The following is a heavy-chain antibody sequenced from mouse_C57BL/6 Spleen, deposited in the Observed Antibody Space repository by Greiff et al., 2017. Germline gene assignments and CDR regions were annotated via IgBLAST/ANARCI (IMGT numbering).Heavy chain of an antibody. CDR1: GYTFTSYT. D-gene: IGHD1-1*01. CDR3: ARSDYYGSSYVYYFDY. Sequence: QVQLQQSGAELARPGASVKMSCKASGYTFTSYTMHWVKQRPGQGLEWIGYINPSSGYTKYNQKFKDKATLTADKSSSTAYMKLSSLTSEDSAVYYCARSDYYGSSYVYYFDYWGQGTTLTVSS. J-gene: IGHJ2*01. CDR2: INPSSGYT. V-gene: IGHV1-4*01.